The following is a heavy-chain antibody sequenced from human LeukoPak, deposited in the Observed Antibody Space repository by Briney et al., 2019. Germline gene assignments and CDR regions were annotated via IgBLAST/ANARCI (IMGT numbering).Heavy chain of an antibody. CDR1: GFTFSSYA. Sequence: GGSLRLSCAASGFTFSSYAMNWVRPAPGKGLEWVSAINDGGDYTYYADSVKGRFTISRDNSKNTLYLQMNSLRAEDTAVYYCAKDPPEIYWGQGTLVTVSS. V-gene: IGHV3-23*01. CDR3: AKDPPEIY. J-gene: IGHJ4*02. CDR2: INDGGDYT.